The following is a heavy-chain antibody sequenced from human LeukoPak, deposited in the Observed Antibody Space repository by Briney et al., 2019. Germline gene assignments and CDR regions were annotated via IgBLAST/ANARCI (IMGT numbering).Heavy chain of an antibody. CDR1: GGSFSGYY. CDR3: ARGVRSGWYED. J-gene: IGHJ4*02. CDR2: INHSGST. V-gene: IGHV4-34*01. D-gene: IGHD6-19*01. Sequence: PSETLSLTCAVYGGSFSGYYWSWIRQPPGKGLEWIGEINHSGSTNYNPSLKSRVTISVDTSKNQFSLKLSSVTAADTAVYYCARGVRSGWYEDWGQGTLVTVSS.